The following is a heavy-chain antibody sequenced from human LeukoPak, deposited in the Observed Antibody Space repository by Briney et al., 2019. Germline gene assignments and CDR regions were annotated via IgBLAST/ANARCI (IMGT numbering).Heavy chain of an antibody. J-gene: IGHJ4*02. CDR1: GGSISSYY. V-gene: IGHV4-59*08. CDR2: IYYSGST. D-gene: IGHD1-14*01. CDR3: ARQAPVRYFDY. Sequence: SETLSLTCTVSGGSISSYYWSWIRQPPGKGLEWIGYIYYSGSTSYNPSLKSRVTISVDTSKNQFSLKLSSVTAADTAVYYCARQAPVRYFDYWGQGTLVTVSS.